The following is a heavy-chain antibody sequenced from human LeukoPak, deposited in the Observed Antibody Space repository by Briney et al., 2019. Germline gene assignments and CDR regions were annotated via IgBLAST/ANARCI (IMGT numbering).Heavy chain of an antibody. V-gene: IGHV3-23*01. CDR3: AKKVITYYYGMDV. D-gene: IGHD2-21*01. CDR1: GFTFSSYA. J-gene: IGHJ6*02. CDR2: ISSTGGST. Sequence: GGSLRLSCAVSGFTFSSYAMSWVRQAPGKGLEWVSGISSTGGSTYYADSVKGRFTISRDNSKNTLYLQMSGLRAEDTAVYYCAKKVITYYYGMDVWGQGTTVTVSS.